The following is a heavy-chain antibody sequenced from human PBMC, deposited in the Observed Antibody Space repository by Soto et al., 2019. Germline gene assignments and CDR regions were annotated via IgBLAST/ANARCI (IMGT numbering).Heavy chain of an antibody. V-gene: IGHV4-34*01. CDR1: GGSFSGYY. Sequence: SETLSLTCAVYGGSFSGYYWSWIRQPPGKGLEWNGEINHSGSTNYNPSLKSRVTISIDTSKNQFSLKLTSVTAADTAVYYCARKKGEHIVVVTALNWYFDLWGRGTLVTVSS. CDR3: ARKKGEHIVVVTALNWYFDL. J-gene: IGHJ2*01. D-gene: IGHD2-21*02. CDR2: INHSGST.